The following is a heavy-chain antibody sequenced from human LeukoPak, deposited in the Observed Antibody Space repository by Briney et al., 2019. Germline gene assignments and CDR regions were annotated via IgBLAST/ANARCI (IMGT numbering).Heavy chain of an antibody. CDR1: GYTFTGYY. Sequence: ASVKVSCKASGYTFTGYYMHWVRQAPGQGLEWMGWINPNSGGTNYAQKFQGWVTMTRDTSISTAYMELSRLRSDDTAVYYCARVSVTMVRGASGAFDIWGQGTMVTVSS. CDR2: INPNSGGT. D-gene: IGHD3-10*01. J-gene: IGHJ3*02. V-gene: IGHV1-2*04. CDR3: ARVSVTMVRGASGAFDI.